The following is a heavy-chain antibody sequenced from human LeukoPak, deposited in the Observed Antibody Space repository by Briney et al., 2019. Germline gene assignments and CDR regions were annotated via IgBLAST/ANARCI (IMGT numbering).Heavy chain of an antibody. J-gene: IGHJ4*02. CDR3: SKVGIFGLVTYYFDY. D-gene: IGHD3/OR15-3a*01. Sequence: GGSLRLSCAVSGFTFDEYAMHWVRQAPGKGLEWVSGISWNSGLIDYADSVKGRFTISRDNANNSLYLQMNSLKAEDTAFYYCSKVGIFGLVTYYFDYWGEGTLVTVSS. V-gene: IGHV3-9*01. CDR2: ISWNSGLI. CDR1: GFTFDEYA.